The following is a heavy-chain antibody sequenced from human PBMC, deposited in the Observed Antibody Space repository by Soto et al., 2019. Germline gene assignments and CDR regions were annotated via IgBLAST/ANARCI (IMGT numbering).Heavy chain of an antibody. Sequence: PSETLSLTCTVSAGSISGYYWIWIRPPQGKGLEWIGYVYYSGTTHYNSSLKSRVTISVDTSRNQFSLRLSSVTAADTAIYYCARLYSNNWYWFDPWGQGTLVNVSP. CDR1: AGSISGYY. CDR2: VYYSGTT. V-gene: IGHV4-59*01. CDR3: ARLYSNNWYWFDP. J-gene: IGHJ5*02. D-gene: IGHD6-13*01.